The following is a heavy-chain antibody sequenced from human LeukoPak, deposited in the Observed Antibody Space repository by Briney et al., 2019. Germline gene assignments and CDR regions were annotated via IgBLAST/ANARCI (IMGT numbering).Heavy chain of an antibody. CDR2: IIPIFGTA. D-gene: IGHD2-21*01. CDR1: GGTFSSYA. V-gene: IGHV1-69*05. J-gene: IGHJ6*03. CDR3: ASRGGGDYYYYMDV. Sequence: SVKVSCKASGGTFSSYAISWVRHAPGQGLEWMGGIIPIFGTANYAQKFQGRVKITTDESTSTAYMELSSLRSEDTAVYYCASRGGGDYYYYMDVWGKGTTVTVSS.